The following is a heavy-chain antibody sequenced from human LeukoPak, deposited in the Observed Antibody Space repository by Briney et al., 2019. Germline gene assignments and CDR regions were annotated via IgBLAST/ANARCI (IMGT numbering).Heavy chain of an antibody. CDR2: INHSGST. V-gene: IGHV4-34*01. CDR3: ARGRPRNCWFDP. D-gene: IGHD1-1*01. Sequence: PSETLSLTCAVYGGSLNGYYWSWIRQPPGKGLEWIGEINHSGSTNYNPSLKSRVTISVDTSKNQFSLKLSSVTAADTAVYYCARGRPRNCWFDPWGQGTLVTVSS. CDR1: GGSLNGYY. J-gene: IGHJ5*02.